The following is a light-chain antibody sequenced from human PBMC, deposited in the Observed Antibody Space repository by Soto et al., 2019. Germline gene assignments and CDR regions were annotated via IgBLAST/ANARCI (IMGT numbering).Light chain of an antibody. CDR1: QSVSSSY. Sequence: DIVLTQSPGTLSLSPGERATLSCRASQSVSSSYLDWYQQKPGQATRLLIYGASSRATGIPDRFSGSGSGSDFTLTISRLEPEDFAVYYCQQYGSSPYTFGQGTKLEIK. J-gene: IGKJ2*01. V-gene: IGKV3-20*01. CDR3: QQYGSSPYT. CDR2: GAS.